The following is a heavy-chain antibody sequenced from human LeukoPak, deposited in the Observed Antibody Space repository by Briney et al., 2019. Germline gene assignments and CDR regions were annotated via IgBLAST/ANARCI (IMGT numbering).Heavy chain of an antibody. CDR1: GFTFSSYS. CDR3: AKDRTGYDFTLDY. V-gene: IGHV3-30*18. Sequence: PGGSLRLSCAASGFTFSSYSMHWVRQAPGKGLEWVAVISYDGSVKSYADSVKGRFTISRDNPKNTLFVQMNSLRDEDTGVYYCAKDRTGYDFTLDYWGQGTLVTVSS. CDR2: ISYDGSVK. D-gene: IGHD5-12*01. J-gene: IGHJ4*02.